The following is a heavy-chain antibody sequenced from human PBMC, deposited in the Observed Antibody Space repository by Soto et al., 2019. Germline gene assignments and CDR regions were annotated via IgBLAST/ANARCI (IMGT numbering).Heavy chain of an antibody. Sequence: EVQLVESGGGLVQPGGSLRLSCEASGFRFSSYGMNWVRIAPGKGLEWVSYISSTSSTIDYADSVKGRFTVSRDNAKNSLYLQMHSLRDEDTAVYYCARDMGYGSGRFCCYFDYWGQGIVVTVSS. V-gene: IGHV3-48*02. J-gene: IGHJ4*02. D-gene: IGHD3-10*01. CDR2: ISSTSSTI. CDR3: ARDMGYGSGRFCCYFDY. CDR1: GFRFSSYG.